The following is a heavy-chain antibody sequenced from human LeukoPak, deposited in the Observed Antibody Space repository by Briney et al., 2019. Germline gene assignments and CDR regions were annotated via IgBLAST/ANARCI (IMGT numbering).Heavy chain of an antibody. Sequence: PGGSLRLSCAASGFTFSSYSMNWVRQAPGKGLEWVSSISSSSSYIYYAGSVKGRFTISRDNAKNSLYLQMNSLRAEDTAVYYCAKDGPSAIAAAATYAQPDFWGQGTLVTVSS. CDR3: AKDGPSAIAAAATYAQPDF. CDR1: GFTFSSYS. CDR2: ISSSSSYI. J-gene: IGHJ4*02. V-gene: IGHV3-21*01. D-gene: IGHD6-13*01.